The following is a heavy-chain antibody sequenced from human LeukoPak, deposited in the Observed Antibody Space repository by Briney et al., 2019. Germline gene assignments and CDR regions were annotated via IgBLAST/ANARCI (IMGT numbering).Heavy chain of an antibody. CDR3: ARHWAAAGPGGFFDY. V-gene: IGHV4-59*01. D-gene: IGHD6-13*01. CDR1: GDSISRYY. CDR2: MYHSGNT. J-gene: IGHJ4*02. Sequence: SETLSLTCIVSGDSISRYYWSWIRQPPGKGLEWIGYMYHSGNTNYNPSLKSRIAMSVDTSKKQFSLKLSSVTAADTAVYFCARHWAAAGPGGFFDYWGQGTLVTVSS.